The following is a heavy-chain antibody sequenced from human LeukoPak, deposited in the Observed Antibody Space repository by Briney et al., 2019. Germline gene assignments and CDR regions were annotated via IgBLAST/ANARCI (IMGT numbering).Heavy chain of an antibody. CDR2: INWNGGST. D-gene: IGHD3-3*01. V-gene: IGHV3-20*04. Sequence: GGSLRLSCAASGFTFDDYGMSWVRQAPGKGLEWVSGINWNGGSTGYADSVKGRFTISRGNAKNSLYLQMNSLRAEDTALYYCARDSTAFGVVHSSDYWGQGTLVTVSS. J-gene: IGHJ4*02. CDR3: ARDSTAFGVVHSSDY. CDR1: GFTFDDYG.